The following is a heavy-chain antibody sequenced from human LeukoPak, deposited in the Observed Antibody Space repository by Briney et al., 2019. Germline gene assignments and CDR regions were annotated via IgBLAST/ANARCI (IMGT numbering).Heavy chain of an antibody. CDR3: ARYGSGSSIDY. D-gene: IGHD3-10*01. Sequence: SETLSLTCTVSGGSISSYYWIWIRQPPGKGQEWIGYIYYSGSTNYNPSLKSRVTISLDTSKNQFSLKLSSVTAADTAVYYCARYGSGSSIDYWGQGTLVTVSS. CDR2: IYYSGST. V-gene: IGHV4-59*01. J-gene: IGHJ4*02. CDR1: GGSISSYY.